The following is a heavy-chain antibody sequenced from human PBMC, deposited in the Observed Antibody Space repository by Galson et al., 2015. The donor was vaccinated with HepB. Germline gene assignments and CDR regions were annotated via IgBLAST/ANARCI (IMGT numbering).Heavy chain of an antibody. V-gene: IGHV4-34*01. CDR1: GGSFSGYY. Sequence: ETLSLTCAVYGGSFSGYYWSWIRQPPGKGLEWIGEINHSGSTNYNPSLKSRVTISVDTSKNQFSLKLSSVTAADTAVYYCARGRYYDSSGYYEEGFDYWGQGTLVTVSS. CDR3: ARGRYYDSSGYYEEGFDY. J-gene: IGHJ4*02. CDR2: INHSGST. D-gene: IGHD3-22*01.